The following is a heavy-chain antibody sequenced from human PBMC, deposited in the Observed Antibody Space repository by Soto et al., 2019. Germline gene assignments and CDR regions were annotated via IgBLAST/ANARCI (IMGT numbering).Heavy chain of an antibody. D-gene: IGHD3-22*01. Sequence: SEILSLTCTVSGGSISSYYWSWIRQPPGKGLEWIGYIYYSGSTNYNPSLKSRVTISVDTSKNQFSLKLSSVTAADTAVYYCARVIDSSGLNWFDPWGQGTLVTVSS. CDR2: IYYSGST. CDR1: GGSISSYY. V-gene: IGHV4-59*01. J-gene: IGHJ5*02. CDR3: ARVIDSSGLNWFDP.